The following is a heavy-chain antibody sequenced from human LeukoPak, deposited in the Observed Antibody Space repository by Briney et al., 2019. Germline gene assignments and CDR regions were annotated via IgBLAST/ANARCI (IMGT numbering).Heavy chain of an antibody. CDR3: AREAAAGTRGGFDP. CDR2: ISGSGGHI. D-gene: IGHD6-13*01. V-gene: IGHV3-23*01. Sequence: GSLRLSCAASGFTFSSYAMTWVRQAPGKGLEWVSAISGSGGHIYYADSVKGRFTISRDNSKNSLYLQMNSLRAEDTAVYYCAREAAAGTRGGFDPWGQGTLVTVSS. J-gene: IGHJ5*02. CDR1: GFTFSSYA.